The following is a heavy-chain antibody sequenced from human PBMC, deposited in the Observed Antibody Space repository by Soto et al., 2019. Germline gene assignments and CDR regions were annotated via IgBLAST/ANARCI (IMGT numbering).Heavy chain of an antibody. J-gene: IGHJ3*02. CDR1: GFTFSSYG. CDR3: AKDRRELLLGDAFDI. CDR2: ISYDGSNK. V-gene: IGHV3-30*18. D-gene: IGHD1-26*01. Sequence: QVQLVESGGGVVQPGRSLRLSCAASGFTFSSYGMHWVRQAPGKGLEWVAVISYDGSNKYYADSVKGRFTISRDNSKNTLYLQMNILRAEDTAVYYCAKDRRELLLGDAFDIWGQGTMVTVSS.